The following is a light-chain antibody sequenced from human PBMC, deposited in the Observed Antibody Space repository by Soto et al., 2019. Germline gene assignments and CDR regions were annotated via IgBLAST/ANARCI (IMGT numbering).Light chain of an antibody. J-gene: IGKJ1*01. CDR3: QQYGSSRGT. V-gene: IGKV3-20*01. CDR1: QSVSSSY. CDR2: GAS. Sequence: ENVFTQSPGTLSLSPGERDTHSCRASQSVSSSYLAWYQQKPGQAPRLLIYGASSRATGIPDRFSGSGSGTDFTLTISRLEPEDFAVYYCQQYGSSRGTFGKGTKV.